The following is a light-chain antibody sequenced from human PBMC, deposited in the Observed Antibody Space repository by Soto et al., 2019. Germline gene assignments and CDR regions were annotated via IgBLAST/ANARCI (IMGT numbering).Light chain of an antibody. CDR3: QSFDRSVSGWV. J-gene: IGLJ2*01. CDR2: GNA. Sequence: QSVLTQPPSVSGAPGQRVTISCTGSSSNIGAPYDVHWYQHLPGTAPKLLIYGNANRPSGVPDRFSGSKSGTSASLAITWLQAEDEAYYYCQSFDRSVSGWVFGGGTKLTVL. V-gene: IGLV1-40*01. CDR1: SSNIGAPYD.